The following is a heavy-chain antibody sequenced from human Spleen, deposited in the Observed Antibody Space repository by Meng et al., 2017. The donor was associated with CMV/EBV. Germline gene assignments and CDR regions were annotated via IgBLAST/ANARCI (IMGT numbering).Heavy chain of an antibody. D-gene: IGHD5-18*01. J-gene: IGHJ6*02. Sequence: GESLKISCAASGFTFSSYSMNWVRQAPGKGLEWVSSISSSSSYIYYADSVKGRFTISRDNAKNSLYLQMNSLRAEDTAVYYCARDSYSYGSRGTYYYYGMDVWGQGTTVTVS. CDR3: ARDSYSYGSRGTYYYYGMDV. CDR1: GFTFSSYS. CDR2: ISSSSSYI. V-gene: IGHV3-21*01.